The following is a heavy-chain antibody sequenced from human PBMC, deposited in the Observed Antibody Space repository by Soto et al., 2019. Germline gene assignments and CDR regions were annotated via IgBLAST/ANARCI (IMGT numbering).Heavy chain of an antibody. CDR2: INPNNGGT. CDR1: GYSFTGNS. Sequence: ASVKVSCKASGYSFTGNSMHWVRQAPGQGLEWMGWINPNNGGTNYAQRFRGWVTMTRDTSVSTAYMDLNRLKSDDTAVYYCAKEETSLFGGVVVRTGFGLDIWGQGTMVTVSS. J-gene: IGHJ3*02. D-gene: IGHD3-16*01. CDR3: AKEETSLFGGVVVRTGFGLDI. V-gene: IGHV1-2*04.